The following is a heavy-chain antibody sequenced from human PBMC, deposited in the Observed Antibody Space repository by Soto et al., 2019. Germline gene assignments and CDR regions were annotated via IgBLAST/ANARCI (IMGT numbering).Heavy chain of an antibody. D-gene: IGHD3-3*01. Sequence: QVRLVESGGGVVQPGRSLRLSCAASGLTFKNYGMHWVRQAPGKGLEWVSVISEDGTYKYYGDSVRGRFTISRDNFDNTVSLQMNDVRPEDTCLYYCATKGQVDWFPGDYWGQGTLVTVSS. CDR2: ISEDGTYK. CDR1: GLTFKNYG. CDR3: ATKGQVDWFPGDY. J-gene: IGHJ4*02. V-gene: IGHV3-30*03.